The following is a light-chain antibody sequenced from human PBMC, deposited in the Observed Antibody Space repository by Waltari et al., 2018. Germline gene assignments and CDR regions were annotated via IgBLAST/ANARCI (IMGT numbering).Light chain of an antibody. J-gene: IGKJ1*01. Sequence: EIVLTQSPGTLSLSVGERATVSCRASESVSRALAWYQQKPGQAPRILIYGPSTRATGIPDRFSGSGSGTDFSLTISRLEPDDFAVYYCQHYLRLPVTFGQGTTVEI. CDR3: QHYLRLPVT. V-gene: IGKV3-20*01. CDR1: ESVSRA. CDR2: GPS.